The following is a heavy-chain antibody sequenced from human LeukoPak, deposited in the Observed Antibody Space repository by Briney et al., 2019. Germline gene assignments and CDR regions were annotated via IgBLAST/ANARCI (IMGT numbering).Heavy chain of an antibody. V-gene: IGHV3-64*01. D-gene: IGHD6-13*01. J-gene: IGHJ4*02. Sequence: GGSLRLSCAASGFTFSSYAMHWVRQAPGKGLEYVSAISSNGGSTYYANSVKGRFTISRDNSKNTLYLQMGSLRAEDMAVYYCARESPSWSSFDYWGQGTLVTVSS. CDR3: ARESPSWSSFDY. CDR1: GFTFSSYA. CDR2: ISSNGGST.